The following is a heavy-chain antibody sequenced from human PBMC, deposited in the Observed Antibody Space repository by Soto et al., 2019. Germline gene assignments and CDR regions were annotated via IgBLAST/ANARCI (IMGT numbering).Heavy chain of an antibody. J-gene: IGHJ5*02. CDR2: IYYSGST. V-gene: IGHV4-59*08. CDR1: GGSISSYY. Sequence: SETRSLTCTVSGGSISSYYWSWIRQPPGKGLEWIGYIYYSGSTNYNPSLKSRVTISVDTSKNQLSLKLSSVTAADTAVYYCARQSIELLWFGELLNWFDPWGQGTLVTVSS. D-gene: IGHD3-10*01. CDR3: ARQSIELLWFGELLNWFDP.